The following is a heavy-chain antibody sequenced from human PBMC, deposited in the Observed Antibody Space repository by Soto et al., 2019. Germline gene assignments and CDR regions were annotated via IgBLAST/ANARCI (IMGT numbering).Heavy chain of an antibody. J-gene: IGHJ4*02. Sequence: QVQLAQSGAEVREPGSSVNVSCRASGGSFSDFTFSWVRQAPGQGLEWMGGIIPMFAASKYAQQFQGRVTITADESTETVYLALSSLTSEDTAVYFCVRGGIVAVPAALSSYHDYTNYRFDSWGQGTLVSVSS. V-gene: IGHV1-69*01. CDR1: GGSFSDFT. D-gene: IGHD2-15*01. CDR3: VRGGIVAVPAALSSYHDYTNYRFDS. CDR2: IIPMFAAS.